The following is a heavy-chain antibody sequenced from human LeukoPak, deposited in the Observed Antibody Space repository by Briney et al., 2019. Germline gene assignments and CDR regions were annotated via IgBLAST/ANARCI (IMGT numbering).Heavy chain of an antibody. V-gene: IGHV4-61*02. CDR3: ARDFYDSSGYYESVEGY. J-gene: IGHJ4*02. D-gene: IGHD3-22*01. CDR1: GGSISSGSYY. CDR2: IYTSGST. Sequence: SETLSLTCTVSGGSISSGSYYWSWIRQPAGKGLEWIGRIYTSGSTNYNPSLKSRVTISVDTSKNQFSLKLSSVTAADTAVYYCARDFYDSSGYYESVEGYWGQGTLVTVSS.